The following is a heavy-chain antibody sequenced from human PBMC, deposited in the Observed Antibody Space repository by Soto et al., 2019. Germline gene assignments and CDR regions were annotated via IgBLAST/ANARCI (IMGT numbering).Heavy chain of an antibody. CDR3: ARIYGGGSRYNWFDP. CDR1: GGTFSSYT. D-gene: IGHD2-15*01. Sequence: ASVKVSCKASGGTFSSYTISWVRQAPGQGLEWMGRIIPILGIANYAQKFQGRVTITTDKSTSTAYMEMSSLRSEDTSVYYCARIYGGGSRYNWFDPWGQGTLVTVSS. J-gene: IGHJ5*02. CDR2: IIPILGIA. V-gene: IGHV1-69*02.